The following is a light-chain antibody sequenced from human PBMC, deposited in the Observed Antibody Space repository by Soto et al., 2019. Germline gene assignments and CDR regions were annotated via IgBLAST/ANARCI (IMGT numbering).Light chain of an antibody. CDR2: GAS. CDR1: QTGDSRY. CDR3: QQYGNSRGT. V-gene: IGKV3-20*01. J-gene: IGKJ1*01. Sequence: EIVLTQSPGTLSLSPGETATLSCRASQTGDSRYLAWYQQKPGQAPRLLIYGASSRATGIPDRFSGSGSGTDFTLTISGLEPEDFAVYYCQQYGNSRGTFGQGTKVDI.